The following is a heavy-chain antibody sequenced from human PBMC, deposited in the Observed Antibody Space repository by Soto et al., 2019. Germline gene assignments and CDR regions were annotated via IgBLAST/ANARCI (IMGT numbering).Heavy chain of an antibody. CDR2: ITSNGGST. CDR1: GFTFRSYV. CDR3: LVASAAY. D-gene: IGHD6-13*01. J-gene: IGHJ4*02. Sequence: GGSLRLSCSASGFTFRSYVMYWVRQAPGKGLEYVSGITSNGGSTFYADSVKGRFIISRDNSQNTVYLQMSSLTTADTAVYYCLVASAAYWGQGTQVTVSS. V-gene: IGHV3-64D*06.